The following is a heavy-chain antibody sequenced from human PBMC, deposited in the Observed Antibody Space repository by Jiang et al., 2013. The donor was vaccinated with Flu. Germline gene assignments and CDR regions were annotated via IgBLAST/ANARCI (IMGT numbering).Heavy chain of an antibody. D-gene: IGHD1-26*01. J-gene: IGHJ3*02. Sequence: SGAEVKKPGASVKVSCKASGYTFTSYYMHWVRQAPGQGLEWMGIINPSGGSTSYAQKFQGRVTITADGSTSTAYMELNRLRSEDTAVYYCARKMRWEILGVFDMWGQGTMVTVSA. CDR1: GYTFTSYY. CDR2: INPSGGST. CDR3: ARKMRWEILGVFDM. V-gene: IGHV1-46*01.